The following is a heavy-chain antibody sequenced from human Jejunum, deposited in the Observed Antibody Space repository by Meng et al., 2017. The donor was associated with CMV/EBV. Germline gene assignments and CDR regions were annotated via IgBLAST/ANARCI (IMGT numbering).Heavy chain of an antibody. CDR2: IYYSGTT. CDR3: ARGMGQQLVPVSFDY. CDR1: GGSISNSDYY. D-gene: IGHD6-13*01. J-gene: IGHJ4*02. V-gene: IGHV4-39*07. Sequence: QVHLQESGPGLVKSSETMSLICTVSGGSISNSDYYWGWIRQSPGKGLEWIGSIYYSGTTYYNPSFKSRVTVSVETSKNQFSLRLNSVTAADTAVYYCARGMGQQLVPVSFDYWGQGTLVTVSS.